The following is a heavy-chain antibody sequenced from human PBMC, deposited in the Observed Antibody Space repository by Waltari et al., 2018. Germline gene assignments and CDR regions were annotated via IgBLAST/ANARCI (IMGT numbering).Heavy chain of an antibody. V-gene: IGHV3-30*02. CDR3: AKDDFWSGSLYYYYYGMDV. CDR1: GFTFSSYG. J-gene: IGHJ6*02. D-gene: IGHD3-3*01. CDR2: IRYDGSNK. Sequence: QVQLVESGGGVVQPGGSLRLSCAASGFTFSSYGMHWVRQAPGKGLEWVAFIRYDGSNKYYADAGKGRFTIARDNSKNTLYLQMNSLRAEDTAVYYCAKDDFWSGSLYYYYYGMDVWGQGTTVTVSS.